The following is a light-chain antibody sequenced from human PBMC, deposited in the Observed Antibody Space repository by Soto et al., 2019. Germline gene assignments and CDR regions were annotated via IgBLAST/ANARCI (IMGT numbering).Light chain of an antibody. CDR1: QSVSSSY. Sequence: EIVLTQSPGTLSLSPGERATLSCRASQSVSSSYLAWYQQKPGQAPRLLIYGASSRATGIPDRFSGSGSGTDFTLTISRLEPEDFAVYYCPQYGSSPITFGGGTKVDIK. CDR2: GAS. J-gene: IGKJ4*01. CDR3: PQYGSSPIT. V-gene: IGKV3-20*01.